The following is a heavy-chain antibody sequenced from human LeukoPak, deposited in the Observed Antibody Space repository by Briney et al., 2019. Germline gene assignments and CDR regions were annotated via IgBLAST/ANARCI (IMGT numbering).Heavy chain of an antibody. CDR3: ANQDYY. D-gene: IGHD3/OR15-3a*01. J-gene: IGHJ4*02. CDR1: GFTFASYA. Sequence: GGSLRLSCAASGFTFASYAMSWVRQAPGKGLEWVSAVSNSGGSTYCADSVKGRFTISRDNSKNTLYLQVNSLRAEDTAVYYCANQDYYWGQGTLVTVSS. CDR2: VSNSGGST. V-gene: IGHV3-23*01.